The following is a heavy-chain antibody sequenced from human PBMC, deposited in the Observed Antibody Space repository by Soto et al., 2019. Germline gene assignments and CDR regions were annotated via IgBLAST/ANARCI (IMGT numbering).Heavy chain of an antibody. J-gene: IGHJ4*02. Sequence: SVKVSCKASGYTFTSYAMHWVRQAPGQRLEWMGWINAGNGNTKYSQKFQGRVTITRDTSASTAYMELSSLRSEDTAVYYCARATSPNYGHYVVFGYRGQAPLVSVSS. CDR2: INAGNGNT. D-gene: IGHD4-17*01. V-gene: IGHV1-3*01. CDR1: GYTFTSYA. CDR3: ARATSPNYGHYVVFGY.